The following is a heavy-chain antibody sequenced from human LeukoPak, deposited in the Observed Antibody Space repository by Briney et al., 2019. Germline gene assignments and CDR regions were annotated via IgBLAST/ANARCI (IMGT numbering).Heavy chain of an antibody. V-gene: IGHV1-18*01. Sequence: ASVKVSCKASGYTFTSYGSSWVRQAPGQGLEGMGWISAYNGNTNYAQKLQGRVTMTTDTSTSTAYIELRSLRSDDTAVYYCARDRWLVSYFDYWGQGTLVTVPS. CDR2: ISAYNGNT. CDR1: GYTFTSYG. CDR3: ARDRWLVSYFDY. D-gene: IGHD6-19*01. J-gene: IGHJ4*02.